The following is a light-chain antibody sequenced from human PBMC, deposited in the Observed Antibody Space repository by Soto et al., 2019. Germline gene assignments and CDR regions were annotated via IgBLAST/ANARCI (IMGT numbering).Light chain of an antibody. CDR1: SSDAGGYNY. V-gene: IGLV2-11*01. Sequence: QSALTQPRSVSGSPGQSVTISCTGTSSDAGGYNYVSWYQQHPGKAPKLVIYDVSKWPSGVPDRFSGSKSGNTASLTISGLQAEDEADYYCCSYAGSYVFGTGTKVTVL. CDR3: CSYAGSYV. CDR2: DVS. J-gene: IGLJ1*01.